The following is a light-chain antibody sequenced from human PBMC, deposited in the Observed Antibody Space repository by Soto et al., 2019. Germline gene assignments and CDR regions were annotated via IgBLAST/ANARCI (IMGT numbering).Light chain of an antibody. CDR2: DAS. CDR3: QEHGSSPRT. CDR1: QSVRSNH. J-gene: IGKJ2*01. Sequence: EIVLTQSPGTLSLSPGERATLSCRASQSVRSNHLAWYQQKPGQAPRLLIYDASSRATGIPDRFSGSGSGTDFTLTISRLAPEDFAVYYCQEHGSSPRTLGRGTKLEI. V-gene: IGKV3-20*01.